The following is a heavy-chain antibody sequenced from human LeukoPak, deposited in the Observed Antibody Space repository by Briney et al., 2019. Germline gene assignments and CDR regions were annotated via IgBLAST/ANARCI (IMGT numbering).Heavy chain of an antibody. CDR2: IKEDGSEK. CDR3: ARGQYQLP. J-gene: IGHJ5*02. CDR1: GFTFSYYW. Sequence: GGSLRPSCAASGFTFSYYWRTWVGQAPGKGPEWVANIKEDGSEKNYVDSVKGRFTISRDNAKNSLYLQMNSLRAEDTAVYYCARGQYQLPWGQGTLVTVSS. D-gene: IGHD2-2*01. V-gene: IGHV3-7*01.